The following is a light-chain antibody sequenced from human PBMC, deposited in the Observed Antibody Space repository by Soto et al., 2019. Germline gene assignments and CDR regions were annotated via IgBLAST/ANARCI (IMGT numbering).Light chain of an antibody. CDR2: SAS. Sequence: EVVMTQSPATLSVSPGDRATLSCRASQNVDTNVAWYQQKPGQAPRLLVHSASTRATGIPTRFTGIGSGTDFTLTISGLQSDDFAVYYCQQYHNLWTFGQGTEVEIK. CDR3: QQYHNLWT. J-gene: IGKJ1*01. CDR1: QNVDTN. V-gene: IGKV3-15*01.